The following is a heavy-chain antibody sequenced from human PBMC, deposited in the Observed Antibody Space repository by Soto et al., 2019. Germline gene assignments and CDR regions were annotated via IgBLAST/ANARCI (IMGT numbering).Heavy chain of an antibody. Sequence: GGSLRLSCAASGFTFSSYWMHWVRQAPGKGLVWVSRINSDGSSTSYADSVKGRFTISRDNAKNTLYLQMNSLRAEDTAVYYCARDWDGKQQLALYYYYYGMDVWGQGTTVTVSS. CDR2: INSDGSST. J-gene: IGHJ6*02. CDR1: GFTFSSYW. V-gene: IGHV3-74*01. D-gene: IGHD6-13*01. CDR3: ARDWDGKQQLALYYYYYGMDV.